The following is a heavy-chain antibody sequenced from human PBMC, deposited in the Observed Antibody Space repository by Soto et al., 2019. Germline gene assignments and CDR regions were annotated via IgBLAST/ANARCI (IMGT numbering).Heavy chain of an antibody. Sequence: QVQLVQSGAEVKKPGASVKVSCKASGYTFTSYDINWVRQATGQGLEWMGWMNPNSGNTGYAQKFQGRVTMTRNTSISTAYMERSSLRSEDTAVYYCARGLTMVRGVIVGYWGQGTLVTVSS. J-gene: IGHJ4*02. V-gene: IGHV1-8*01. CDR1: GYTFTSYD. CDR3: ARGLTMVRGVIVGY. D-gene: IGHD3-10*01. CDR2: MNPNSGNT.